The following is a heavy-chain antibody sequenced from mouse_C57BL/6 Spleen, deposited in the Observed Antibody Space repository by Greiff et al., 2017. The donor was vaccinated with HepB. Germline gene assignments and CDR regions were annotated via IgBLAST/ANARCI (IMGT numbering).Heavy chain of an antibody. CDR3: TRLAITTVVVP. Sequence: EVHLVESGGGLVQPGGSMKLSCAASGFTFSDAWMDWVRQSPEKGLEWVAEIRNKANNHATYYAESVKGRFTISRDDSKSSVYLQMNSLRAEDTGIYYCTRLAITTVVVPWGQGTTLTVSS. J-gene: IGHJ2*01. CDR2: IRNKANNHAT. D-gene: IGHD1-1*01. CDR1: GFTFSDAW. V-gene: IGHV6-6*01.